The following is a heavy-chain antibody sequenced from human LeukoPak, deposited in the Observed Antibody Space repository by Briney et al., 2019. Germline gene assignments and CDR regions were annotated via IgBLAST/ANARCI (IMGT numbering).Heavy chain of an antibody. V-gene: IGHV4-31*03. Sequence: SETLSLTCTVSGGSISSGGYYWSWIRQHPGKGLEWIGYISYSGSTYYNPSLKSRVTISVDTSKNQLSLKLSSVTAADTAVYYCARDKTFEVVNFFDYWGQGTLVTVSS. J-gene: IGHJ4*02. CDR3: ARDKTFEVVNFFDY. CDR1: GGSISSGGYY. CDR2: ISYSGST. D-gene: IGHD3-3*01.